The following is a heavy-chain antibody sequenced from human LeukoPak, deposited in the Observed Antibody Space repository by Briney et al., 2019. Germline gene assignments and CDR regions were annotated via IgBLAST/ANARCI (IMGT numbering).Heavy chain of an antibody. CDR3: ARAGYYDSSGYRWFDP. J-gene: IGHJ5*02. CDR1: GFTFSSYW. V-gene: IGHV3-7*01. Sequence: PGGSLRLSCAASGFTFSSYWMSWVRQAPGKGLEWVANIKQDGSEKYYVDSVKGRFTISRDNAKSSLYLQMNSLRAEDTVGYYCARAGYYDSSGYRWFDPWGQRTLDTVSS. D-gene: IGHD3-22*01. CDR2: IKQDGSEK.